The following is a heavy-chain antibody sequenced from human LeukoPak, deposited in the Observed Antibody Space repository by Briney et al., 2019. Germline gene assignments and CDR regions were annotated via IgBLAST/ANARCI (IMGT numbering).Heavy chain of an antibody. J-gene: IGHJ3*01. CDR3: ARDIQLST. Sequence: GGSLRLSCAASGFTFSDSAMSRVRQAPGKGLEWVSLISFSGGSTYYADSVKGRFTISRDNSKDTLYLQMNSLRAEDTATYYCARDIQLSTWGLGTMVTVSS. V-gene: IGHV3-23*01. CDR1: GFTFSDSA. CDR2: ISFSGGST. D-gene: IGHD5-24*01.